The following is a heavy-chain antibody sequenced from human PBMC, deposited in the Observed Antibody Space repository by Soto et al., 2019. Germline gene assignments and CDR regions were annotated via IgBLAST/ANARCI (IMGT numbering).Heavy chain of an antibody. CDR3: ARVSWREKYGMDV. Sequence: PVGSLRLSCAASGFTFSDSYMSWIRQAPGKGLEWISYITFSGNTVYYADSLKGRFTISRDNAKNSLYLQMNRLRAEDTAVYYCARVSWREKYGMDVWGQGTTVTV. J-gene: IGHJ6*02. V-gene: IGHV3-11*01. CDR1: GFTFSDSY. CDR2: ITFSGNTV.